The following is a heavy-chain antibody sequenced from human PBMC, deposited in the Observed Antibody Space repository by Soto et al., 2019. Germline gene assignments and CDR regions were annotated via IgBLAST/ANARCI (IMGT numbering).Heavy chain of an antibody. V-gene: IGHV1-8*01. CDR1: GYTFTSYD. J-gene: IGHJ6*03. CDR3: ARGCRIAARPGRGSNYYYYYLDV. D-gene: IGHD6-6*01. CDR2: MNPNSGNT. Sequence: ASVKVSCKASGYTFTSYDINWVRQATGQGLEWMGWMNPNSGNTGYAQKFQGRVTMTRNTSISTAYMELSSLRSEDTAVYYCARGCRIAARPGRGSNYYYYYLDVWGKGTTFTVSS.